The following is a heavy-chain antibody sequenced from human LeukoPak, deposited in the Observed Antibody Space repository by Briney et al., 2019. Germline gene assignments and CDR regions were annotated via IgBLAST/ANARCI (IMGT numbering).Heavy chain of an antibody. CDR3: ARSPSGYRFDY. Sequence: KASETLSLTCTVSGASVSSGTYFWTWLRQPPGKVLEWIGYITHSGSTNYNPSLKSRVTISLDASKNQFSLKLSSVTAADTAVYFCARSPSGYRFDYWGQRTLVTVSS. CDR1: GASVSSGTYF. CDR2: ITHSGST. V-gene: IGHV4-61*01. D-gene: IGHD3-22*01. J-gene: IGHJ5*01.